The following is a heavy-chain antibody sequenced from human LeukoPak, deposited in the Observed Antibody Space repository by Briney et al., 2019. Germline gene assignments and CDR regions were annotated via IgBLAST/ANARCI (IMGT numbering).Heavy chain of an antibody. V-gene: IGHV3-30*01. CDR2: ISFDGTKQ. Sequence: PGGSLRLSCAASGFTFSKYAMHWLRQAPGKGLEWVADISFDGTKQYFVKSVKGRFTISRDNSQATLYLQMQRLRIEDTALYFCARFKVGTNTTQKNAFDIWGRGTVVAVSS. CDR3: ARFKVGTNTTQKNAFDI. D-gene: IGHD1-26*01. J-gene: IGHJ3*02. CDR1: GFTFSKYA.